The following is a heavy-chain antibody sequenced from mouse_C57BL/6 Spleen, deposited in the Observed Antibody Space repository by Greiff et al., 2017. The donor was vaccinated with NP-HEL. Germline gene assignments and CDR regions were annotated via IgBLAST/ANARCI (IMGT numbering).Heavy chain of an antibody. CDR3: VRRGTTVGYFDV. CDR1: GFSFNTYA. D-gene: IGHD1-1*01. Sequence: EVQLVESGGGLVQPKGSLKLSCAASGFSFNTYAMNWVRQAPGKGLEWVARIRSKSNNYATYYADSVKDRFTISRDDSESMLYLQMNNLKTEYTAMYYCVRRGTTVGYFDVWATGTTSTVSS. V-gene: IGHV10-1*01. CDR2: IRSKSNNYAT. J-gene: IGHJ1*03.